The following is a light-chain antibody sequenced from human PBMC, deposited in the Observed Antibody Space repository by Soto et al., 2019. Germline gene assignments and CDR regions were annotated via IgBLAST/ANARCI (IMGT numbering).Light chain of an antibody. V-gene: IGLV2-14*01. CDR3: SSYKKSYLYV. J-gene: IGLJ1*01. CDR2: DVS. Sequence: QSALTQPASVSGSPGQSITISCTGTSSDVRGYNYVSWYQQHPGKAPKLMIYDVSHRPSGVSNRFSGSKSGNTASLTISGLQSEDEADYYCSSYKKSYLYVFGTGTKVTVL. CDR1: SSDVRGYNY.